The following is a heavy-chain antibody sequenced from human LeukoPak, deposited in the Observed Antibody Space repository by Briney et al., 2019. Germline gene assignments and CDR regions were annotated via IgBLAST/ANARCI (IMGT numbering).Heavy chain of an antibody. CDR3: ARAGAMVRGYNWFDP. D-gene: IGHD3-10*01. CDR1: GGSISSYD. V-gene: IGHV4-59*08. J-gene: IGHJ5*02. Sequence: SETLSLTCTVSGGSISSYDWSWIRQPPGKGLEWIGYIYYSGSTNYNPSLQSRVTISVDTSKNQFSLKLSSVTAADPAVYYCARAGAMVRGYNWFDPWGQGTPVTVSS. CDR2: IYYSGST.